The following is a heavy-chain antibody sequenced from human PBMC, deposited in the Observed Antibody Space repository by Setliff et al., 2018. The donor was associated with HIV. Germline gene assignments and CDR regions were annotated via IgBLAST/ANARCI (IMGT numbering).Heavy chain of an antibody. CDR1: GDPLSGSGFY. CDR3: ARLGSGWNWVTRIDY. V-gene: IGHV4-39*02. Sequence: SETLSLTCNVSGDPLSGSGFYWGWLRQPPGKGLQWIGSIYYTGSTYYNLSLTSRVTISMDTSKNLLFLTVRSVTATDTGIYYCARLGSGWNWVTRIDYWGRGTLVTVSS. D-gene: IGHD6-19*01. CDR2: IYYTGST. J-gene: IGHJ4*02.